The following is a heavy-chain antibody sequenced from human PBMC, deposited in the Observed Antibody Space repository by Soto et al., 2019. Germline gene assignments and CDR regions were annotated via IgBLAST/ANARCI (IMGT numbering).Heavy chain of an antibody. D-gene: IGHD2-15*01. Sequence: QVQLVQSGAEVKKPGASVKVSCKASGYTFTSYGISWVRQAPGQGLEWMGWISAYNGNTNYAQKLQGRVTMTTDTPTSTAYMERRSLRSDVTAVYYCGRGGGGQYGGKNPGHENGMGVWGQGTTVTVSS. CDR1: GYTFTSYG. J-gene: IGHJ6*02. CDR2: ISAYNGNT. CDR3: GRGGGGQYGGKNPGHENGMGV. V-gene: IGHV1-18*01.